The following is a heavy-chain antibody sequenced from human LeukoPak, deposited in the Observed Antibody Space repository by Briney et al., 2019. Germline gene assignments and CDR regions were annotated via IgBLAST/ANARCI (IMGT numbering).Heavy chain of an antibody. V-gene: IGHV3-23*01. D-gene: IGHD3-10*01. CDR2: ISGSGSGGST. CDR3: ARASRGHDY. CDR1: GFTFSSSA. J-gene: IGHJ4*02. Sequence: PGGSLRLSCAASGFTFSSSAMSWVRQAPGKGLEWVSSISGSGSGGSTYYADSVKGRFTISRDNSKNTLYLQMNSLRAEDTAVYYCARASRGHDYWGQGTLVTVSS.